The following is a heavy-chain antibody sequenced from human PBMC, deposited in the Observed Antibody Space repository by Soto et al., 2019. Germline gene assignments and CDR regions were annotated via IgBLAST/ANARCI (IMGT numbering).Heavy chain of an antibody. J-gene: IGHJ2*01. Sequence: QVQLQESGPGLVKPSETLSLTCSVSGGLISNYYWSWIRQPPGEGLEWIGYISNSGSTNYNPSLTGRVTISVDTSRNQVSLKLNFVTAADTAVYYCASPATYFSLWGRGTLVTVSS. CDR3: ASPATYFSL. CDR1: GGLISNYY. V-gene: IGHV4-59*01. CDR2: ISNSGST.